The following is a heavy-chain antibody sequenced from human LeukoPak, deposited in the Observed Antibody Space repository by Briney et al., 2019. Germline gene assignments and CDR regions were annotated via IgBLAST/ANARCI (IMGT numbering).Heavy chain of an antibody. CDR1: GFTFNNYV. V-gene: IGHV3-23*01. CDR2: INGGGYNT. J-gene: IGHJ4*02. Sequence: GGSLRLSCAASGFTFNNYVMSWVRQAPGRGLEWVSTINGGGYNTYYADSVKGRFTISRDNSKNTLSLQVNTLRAEDTAVYYCARASGIYGSGWYFDYWGQGTLVTVSS. D-gene: IGHD6-19*01. CDR3: ARASGIYGSGWYFDY.